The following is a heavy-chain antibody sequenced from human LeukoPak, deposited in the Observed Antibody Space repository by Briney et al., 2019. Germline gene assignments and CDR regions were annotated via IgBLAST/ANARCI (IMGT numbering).Heavy chain of an antibody. CDR2: ISGSGGST. D-gene: IGHD2-2*01. CDR3: AKGYQLLPEYFQH. V-gene: IGHV3-23*01. J-gene: IGHJ1*01. CDR1: GFTFSSYA. Sequence: GGSLRLSCAASGFTFSSYAMSWVRQAPGKGLEWVSTISGSGGSTYYADSVKGRFTISRDNSKNTLYLQMNSLRAEDTAVYYCAKGYQLLPEYFQHWGQGTLVTVSS.